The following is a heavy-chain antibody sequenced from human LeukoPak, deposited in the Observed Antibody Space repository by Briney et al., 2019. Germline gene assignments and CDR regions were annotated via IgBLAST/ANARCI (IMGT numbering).Heavy chain of an antibody. V-gene: IGHV3-23*01. CDR1: GFTFSSYA. CDR3: AKYFASGSYYKLPH. CDR2: ISGSGAYT. D-gene: IGHD3-10*01. J-gene: IGHJ1*01. Sequence: GGSLRLSCAASGFTFSSYAMGWVRQAPGKGLEWVSTISGSGAYTYYADSVKGRFTISRDNSKNTLYLQVNSLRAEDTAVYYCAKYFASGSYYKLPHWGQGTLVTVSS.